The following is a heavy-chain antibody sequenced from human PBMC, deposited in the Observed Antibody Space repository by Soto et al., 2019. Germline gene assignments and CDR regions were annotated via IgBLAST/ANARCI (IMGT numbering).Heavy chain of an antibody. CDR3: AMMHLYITRSPQDD. Sequence: QVQLVQSGAEVKNPGASVKVSCKASGYSFTRYGIGWARQAPGQGLEWMGWINAYNGNTNYAQNLQGRLTQTTDTSTTTAYVELRSLTANDTARTFFAMMHLYITRSPQDDWG. D-gene: IGHD3-10*01. V-gene: IGHV1-18*01. J-gene: IGHJ6*02. CDR1: GYSFTRYG. CDR2: INAYNGNT.